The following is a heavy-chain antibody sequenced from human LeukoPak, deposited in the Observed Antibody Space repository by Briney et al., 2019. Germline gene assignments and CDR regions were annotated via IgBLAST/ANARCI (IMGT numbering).Heavy chain of an antibody. CDR2: INHSGST. V-gene: IGHV4-34*01. J-gene: IGHJ6*02. D-gene: IGHD2-2*01. CDR1: GGSFGGYY. CDR3: ASQDCSSTSCEQEYYYYYGMDV. Sequence: SETLSLTCAVYGGSFGGYYWSWIRQPPGKGLEWIGEINHSGSTNYNPSLKSRVTISVDTSKNQFSLKLSSVTAADTAVYYCASQDCSSTSCEQEYYYYYGMDVWGQGTTVTVSS.